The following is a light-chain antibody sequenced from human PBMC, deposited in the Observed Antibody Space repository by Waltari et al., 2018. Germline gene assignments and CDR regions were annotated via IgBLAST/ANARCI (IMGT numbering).Light chain of an antibody. CDR2: DVS. J-gene: IGLJ2*01. CDR3: NSYASNSNGL. Sequence: QSALTQPASVSGSPGQSITISCTGTSSDVGRYNYVSWYQQHPGKAPKLLIYDVSNRPSGFPSRCLGAKSGNTASLTISGLQAADEAHYYCNSYASNSNGLFGGGTKLTIL. V-gene: IGLV2-14*03. CDR1: SSDVGRYNY.